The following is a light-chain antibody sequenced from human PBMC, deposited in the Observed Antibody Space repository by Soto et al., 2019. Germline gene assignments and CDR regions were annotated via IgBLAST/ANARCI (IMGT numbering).Light chain of an antibody. CDR1: SSDVDGYNY. CDR2: DVS. J-gene: IGLJ1*01. Sequence: QSALTQPRSVSGSPGQSVTISCTGTSSDVDGYNYVSWYQQHPGKAPKVMIYDVSERPSGVPDRFSGSKSGNTASLTISGLQAEDEADYYCCSYAGSPRYVFGTGTKVTVL. CDR3: CSYAGSPRYV. V-gene: IGLV2-11*01.